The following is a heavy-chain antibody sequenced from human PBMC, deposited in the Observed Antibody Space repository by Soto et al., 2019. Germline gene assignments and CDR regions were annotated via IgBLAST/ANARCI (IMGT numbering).Heavy chain of an antibody. Sequence: QVQLVQSGAEVKKPGSSVKVSCKASGGNFSSYIISWVRQAPGQGLEWMGRIIPILGIANYAQKFQGRVTITADKSASTAYMELSSLRSEDTAVYYCARFPQTAIVGAAYFDYWGQGTRVTVSS. CDR1: GGNFSSYI. J-gene: IGHJ4*02. D-gene: IGHD1-26*01. V-gene: IGHV1-69*02. CDR2: IIPILGIA. CDR3: ARFPQTAIVGAAYFDY.